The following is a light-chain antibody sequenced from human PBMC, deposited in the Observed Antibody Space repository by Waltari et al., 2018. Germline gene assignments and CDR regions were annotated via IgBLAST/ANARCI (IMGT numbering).Light chain of an antibody. CDR3: GTWDSGLSGGV. CDR1: SFNIGNNY. J-gene: IGLJ3*02. Sequence: QSVLTQPPSVSAAPGQKVTISFSGRSFNIGNNYVSWYQQVPGTAPKLLIYENNKRPSGIPDRFSGSKSGTSATLGITGLQTGDEADYYCGTWDSGLSGGVFGGGTKLTVL. V-gene: IGLV1-51*02. CDR2: ENN.